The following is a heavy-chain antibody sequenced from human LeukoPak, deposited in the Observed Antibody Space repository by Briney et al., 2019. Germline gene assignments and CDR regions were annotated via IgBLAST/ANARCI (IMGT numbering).Heavy chain of an antibody. J-gene: IGHJ4*02. CDR1: GFTFSSYA. Sequence: PGGSLRLSCAASGFTFSSYAMSWVRQAPGKGLEWVSAISGSGGSTYYADSVKGRFTISRDNSKNTLYLQMNSLRAEDTAVYYCAKDQGVFGVVISIDYWGQGTLVTVSS. CDR2: ISGSGGST. V-gene: IGHV3-23*01. CDR3: AKDQGVFGVVISIDY. D-gene: IGHD3-3*01.